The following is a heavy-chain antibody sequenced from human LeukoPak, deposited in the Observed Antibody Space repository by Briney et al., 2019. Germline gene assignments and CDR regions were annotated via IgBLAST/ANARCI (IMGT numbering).Heavy chain of an antibody. J-gene: IGHJ4*02. CDR3: AKDGGWYFDY. D-gene: IGHD3-16*01. Sequence: GGSLRLSCAASGFTFSSYSMNWVRQAPGKGLEWVSYISSSSSTIYYADSVKGRFTISRDNSKNTLYLQMNSLRAEDTAVYYCAKDGGWYFDYWGQGTLVTVSS. V-gene: IGHV3-48*01. CDR1: GFTFSSYS. CDR2: ISSSSSTI.